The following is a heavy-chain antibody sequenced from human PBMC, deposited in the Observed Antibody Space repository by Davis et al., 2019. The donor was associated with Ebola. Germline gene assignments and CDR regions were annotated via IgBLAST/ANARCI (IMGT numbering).Heavy chain of an antibody. CDR1: GFTFHDCA. D-gene: IGHD6-13*01. CDR3: AKVLAAPEFYFYYGMDV. Sequence: PGGSLRLSFGGSGFTFHDCAVHWVRLAPGRGWDGVSFISGVGGSTDYADSVKGRFTVSRDNNKESLYLQMNDLRTDDTALYYCAKVLAAPEFYFYYGMDVWGQGTTVTVSS. CDR2: ISGVGGST. J-gene: IGHJ6*02. V-gene: IGHV3-43*02.